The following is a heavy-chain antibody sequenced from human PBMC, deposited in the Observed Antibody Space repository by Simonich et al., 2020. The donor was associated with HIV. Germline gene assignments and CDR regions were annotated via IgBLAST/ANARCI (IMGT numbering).Heavy chain of an antibody. J-gene: IGHJ4*02. CDR3: ARGPRGGYFDY. V-gene: IGHV1-69-2*01. CDR2: VDPEDGET. CDR1: GYTFTGYY. D-gene: IGHD2-15*01. Sequence: VREGAEVKKPGASVTVSCKASGYTFTGYYMHWHRQAPGQGLEWMGLVDPEDGETILAEKFQGRVTITTDTSTDTAYMELGSLRSEDTAVYYCARGPRGGYFDYWGQGTQVTVSS.